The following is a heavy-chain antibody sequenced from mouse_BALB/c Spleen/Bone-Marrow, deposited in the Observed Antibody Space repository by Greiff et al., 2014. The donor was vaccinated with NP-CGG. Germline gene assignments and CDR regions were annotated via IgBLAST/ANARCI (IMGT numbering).Heavy chain of an antibody. V-gene: IGHV1-14*01. CDR3: ARDGNPYWYFDV. D-gene: IGHD2-1*01. Sequence: VQLQQPGPELVKPGASVKMSCKASGYTFTGYVMHWVKQKPGQGLEWIGYINPYNDGTKYNEKFKGKATLTSDKSSSTAYMELSSLTSEDSAVYYCARDGNPYWYFDVWGAGTTVTVSS. CDR2: INPYNDGT. J-gene: IGHJ1*01. CDR1: GYTFTGYV.